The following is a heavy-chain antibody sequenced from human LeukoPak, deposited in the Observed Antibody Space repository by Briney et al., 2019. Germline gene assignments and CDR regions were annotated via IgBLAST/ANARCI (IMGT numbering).Heavy chain of an antibody. Sequence: ASVKVSCKASGYTFTSYYMHWVRQAPGQGLEWMGIINPSGGSTSYAQKFQGRVTMTRDMSTSTVYMELSSLRSDDTAMYYCARVAGGYNYDFNMWGHGTMVTVSS. J-gene: IGHJ3*02. CDR2: INPSGGST. CDR3: ARVAGGYNYDFNM. D-gene: IGHD5-24*01. CDR1: GYTFTSYY. V-gene: IGHV1-46*01.